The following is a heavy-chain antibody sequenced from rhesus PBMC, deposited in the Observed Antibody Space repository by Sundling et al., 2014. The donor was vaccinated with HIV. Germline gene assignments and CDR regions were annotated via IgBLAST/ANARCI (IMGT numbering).Heavy chain of an antibody. D-gene: IGHD6-31*01. Sequence: QVTLNESGPALVKPTQTLTLTCSLSGFSVTNSLMGVGWIRQPSRKTLEWLAHIYWDDTKTYTTALKSRLTISKDTSKNQVVLTMTNMDPMDTATYYCARTSGWYFYGLDSWGQGVVVTVSS. CDR3: ARTSGWYFYGLDS. CDR1: GFSVTNSLMG. CDR2: IYWDDTK. V-gene: IGHV2-174*02. J-gene: IGHJ6*01.